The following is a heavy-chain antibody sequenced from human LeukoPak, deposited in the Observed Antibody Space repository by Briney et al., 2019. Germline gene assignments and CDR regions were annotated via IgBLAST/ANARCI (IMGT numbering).Heavy chain of an antibody. CDR1: GFTFTTYW. CDR2: IKEDGSEI. CDR3: ARSGSDCDY. V-gene: IGHV3-7*01. D-gene: IGHD1-26*01. J-gene: IGHJ4*02. Sequence: SGGSLRLSCAASGFTFTTYWMSWVRQAPEKGLEWVANIKEDGSEIHYVDSVEGRFTISRDNAENSLYLQMDSLRAEDTAVYYCARSGSDCDYWGQKTLVTVSS.